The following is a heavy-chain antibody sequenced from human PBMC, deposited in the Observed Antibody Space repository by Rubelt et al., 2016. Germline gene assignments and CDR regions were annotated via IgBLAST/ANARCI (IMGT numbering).Heavy chain of an antibody. CDR2: INSDGNIT. V-gene: IGHV3-74*01. Sequence: WGVPGFTFSTYWMNWVRQVPGKGLVWVSRINSDGNITTYADSVRGRFTISRDNSKNTLYLQRNSLRAEDTAVYYCAKDRGDYGDYEVQLWYWGQGTLVTVSS. J-gene: IGHJ4*02. D-gene: IGHD4-17*01. CDR1: GFTFSTYW. CDR3: AKDRGDYGDYEVQLWY.